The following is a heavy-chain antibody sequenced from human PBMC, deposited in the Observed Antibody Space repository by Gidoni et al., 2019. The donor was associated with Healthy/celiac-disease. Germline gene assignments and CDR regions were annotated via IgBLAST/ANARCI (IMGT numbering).Heavy chain of an antibody. Sequence: QVQLVQSGAEVKKPGASVTVSCKASGYTFTSSGISWVRQAPGQGLEWMGWISAYNGNTNYAQKLQGRVTMTTDTSTSTAYMELRSLRSDDTAVYYCARDPGEQQLVRSDAFDIWGQGTMVTVSS. V-gene: IGHV1-18*01. CDR1: GYTFTSSG. CDR3: ARDPGEQQLVRSDAFDI. J-gene: IGHJ3*02. D-gene: IGHD6-13*01. CDR2: ISAYNGNT.